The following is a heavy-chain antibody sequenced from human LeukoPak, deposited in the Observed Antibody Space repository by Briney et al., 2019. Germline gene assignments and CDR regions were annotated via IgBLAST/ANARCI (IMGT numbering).Heavy chain of an antibody. D-gene: IGHD3-3*01. Sequence: GASVQVSCKASVYTFTCYDINWVRQATGQGLEGMGWMNPNSGNTGYAQKFQGRVTMTRNTSISTAYMELSSLRSEDTAVYYCARVFWSGYYSDWFDPWGQGTLVTVSS. J-gene: IGHJ5*02. CDR3: ARVFWSGYYSDWFDP. CDR1: VYTFTCYD. V-gene: IGHV1-8*01. CDR2: MNPNSGNT.